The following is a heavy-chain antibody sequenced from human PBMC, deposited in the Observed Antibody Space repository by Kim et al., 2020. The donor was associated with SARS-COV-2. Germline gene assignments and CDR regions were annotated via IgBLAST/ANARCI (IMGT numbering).Heavy chain of an antibody. CDR3: ARAGWLRINWFDP. Sequence: ASVKVSCKASGYTFTSYAMHWVRQAPGQRLEWMGWINAGNGNTKYSQKFQGRVTITRDTSASTAYMELSSLRSEDTAVYYCARAGWLRINWFDPWGQGTLVTVSS. V-gene: IGHV1-3*01. D-gene: IGHD5-12*01. CDR2: INAGNGNT. J-gene: IGHJ5*02. CDR1: GYTFTSYA.